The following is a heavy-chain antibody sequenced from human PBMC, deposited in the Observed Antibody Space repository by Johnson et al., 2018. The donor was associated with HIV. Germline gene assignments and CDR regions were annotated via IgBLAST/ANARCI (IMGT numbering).Heavy chain of an antibody. CDR2: IYSGGST. J-gene: IGHJ3*02. CDR3: ARATGEEAFDI. D-gene: IGHD3-16*01. V-gene: IGHV3-66*01. Sequence: VQLMESGGGLVQPGGSLRLSCAASGFTVSSNYMSWVRQAPGKGLEWVSVIYSGGSTYYADSVKGRFTISRDNSKNTLYLQMNSLRAEDTDVYYCARATGEEAFDIWGQGTMVTVSS. CDR1: GFTVSSNY.